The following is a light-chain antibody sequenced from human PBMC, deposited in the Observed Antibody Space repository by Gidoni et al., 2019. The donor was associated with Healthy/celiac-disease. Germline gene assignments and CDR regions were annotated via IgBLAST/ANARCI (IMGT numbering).Light chain of an antibody. Sequence: EIGLTQSPATLSLSPGERATLSCRASQSVSIYLAWYQQKPGQAPRLLIYYASNKATGIPSRFSGSGSGTYFTLTISSLEPEDFAVYYCQQRSNWPSFGAGTKVEIK. CDR2: YAS. CDR3: QQRSNWPS. CDR1: QSVSIY. V-gene: IGKV3-11*01. J-gene: IGKJ4*01.